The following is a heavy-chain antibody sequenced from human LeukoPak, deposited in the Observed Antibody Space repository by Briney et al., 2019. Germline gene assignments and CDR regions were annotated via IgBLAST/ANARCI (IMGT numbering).Heavy chain of an antibody. CDR1: GFSLSGYG. J-gene: IGHJ4*02. D-gene: IGHD5-24*01. V-gene: IGHV3-30*18. CDR2: ISYDERNK. Sequence: GGSLRLSCEASGFSLSGYGMHWVRQAPGKGLEWVALISYDERNKFYVGSVKGRFTISRDNSKNTLYLQMNSLRADDTAVYHCAKDGDRDGYNYADYWGQGTLVTVSS. CDR3: AKDGDRDGYNYADY.